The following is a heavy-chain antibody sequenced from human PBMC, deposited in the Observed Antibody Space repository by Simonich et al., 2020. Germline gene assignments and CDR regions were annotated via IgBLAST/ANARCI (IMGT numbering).Heavy chain of an antibody. CDR2: INPNSGGT. CDR3: ARDSYSSWYFDL. J-gene: IGHJ2*01. Sequence: QVQLVQSGAEVKKPGASVKVSCKASGYTFTGYYMHWVRQAPGQGLECMGWINPNSGGTNSAQKFQGRVTMTRDTSISTAYMELSRLRSDDTAVYYCARDSYSSWYFDLWGRGTLVTVSS. V-gene: IGHV1-2*02. D-gene: IGHD6-13*01. CDR1: GYTFTGYY.